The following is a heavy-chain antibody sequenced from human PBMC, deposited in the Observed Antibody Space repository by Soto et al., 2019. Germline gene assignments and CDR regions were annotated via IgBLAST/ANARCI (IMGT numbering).Heavy chain of an antibody. D-gene: IGHD6-19*01. Sequence: WASVKVSCKASGFTFTSSAVQWVRQARGQRLEWIGWIVVGSGNTNYAQKFQERVTITRDMSTSTAYMELSSLRSEDTAVYYCAAARGKYSSGYPYGIAVWVQGTTVTVSS. CDR2: IVVGSGNT. V-gene: IGHV1-58*01. CDR1: GFTFTSSA. J-gene: IGHJ6*02. CDR3: AAARGKYSSGYPYGIAV.